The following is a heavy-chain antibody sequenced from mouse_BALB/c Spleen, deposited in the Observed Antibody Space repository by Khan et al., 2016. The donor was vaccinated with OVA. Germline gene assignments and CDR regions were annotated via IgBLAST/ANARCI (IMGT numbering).Heavy chain of an antibody. CDR2: IDPFNGGI. CDR3: TRYGTDY. V-gene: IGHV1S135*01. J-gene: IGHJ2*01. Sequence: VQLQQSGPELMKPGASVKISCKAFGYAFTSYYLHWTKQSHGKSLEWIGCIDPFNGGISYNQKFKGKATWNVDQSSSTAYMHLSSLTSEDSAVYYCTRYGTDYWRQGTTLTVSS. D-gene: IGHD2-1*01. CDR1: GYAFTSYY.